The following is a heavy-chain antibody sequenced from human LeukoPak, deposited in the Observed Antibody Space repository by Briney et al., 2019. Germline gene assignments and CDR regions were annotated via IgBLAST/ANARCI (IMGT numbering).Heavy chain of an antibody. V-gene: IGHV3-7*04. CDR1: GFTFSRYA. CDR2: IKQDGSEK. CDR3: ARACSSTSCYTVGAFDY. Sequence: GGSLRLSCAASGFTFSRYAMNWVRQAPGKGLEWVANIKQDGSEKYYVDSVKGRFTISRDNAKNSLYLQMNSLRAEDTAVYYCARACSSTSCYTVGAFDYWGQGTLVTVSS. J-gene: IGHJ4*02. D-gene: IGHD2-2*02.